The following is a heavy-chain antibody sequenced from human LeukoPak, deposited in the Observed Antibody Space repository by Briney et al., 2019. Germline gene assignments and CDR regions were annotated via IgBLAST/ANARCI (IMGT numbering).Heavy chain of an antibody. D-gene: IGHD1-14*01. CDR1: GFTFSSYS. V-gene: IGHV3-21*01. J-gene: IGHJ4*02. Sequence: GGSLRLSCAASGFTFSSYSMNWVRQAPGKGLGWVSSISSSSSYIYYADSVKGRFTISRDNAKNSLYLQMNSLRAEDTAVYYCARDLERIGKPRYYFDYWGQGTLVTVSS. CDR2: ISSSSSYI. CDR3: ARDLERIGKPRYYFDY.